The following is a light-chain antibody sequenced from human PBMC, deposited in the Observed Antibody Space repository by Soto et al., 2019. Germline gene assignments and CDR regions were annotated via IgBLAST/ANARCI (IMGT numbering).Light chain of an antibody. CDR1: SSDVGGYNY. CDR3: TSYAGSNNYV. V-gene: IGLV2-8*01. Sequence: QSVLTQPPSASGSPGQSVTISWTGTSSDVGGYNYVSWYQQHPGKAPKLMIYEVSKRPSGVPDRFSGSKSGNTASLTVSGLQAEDEAEYYCTSYAGSNNYVYGTGTNLTVL. J-gene: IGLJ1*01. CDR2: EVS.